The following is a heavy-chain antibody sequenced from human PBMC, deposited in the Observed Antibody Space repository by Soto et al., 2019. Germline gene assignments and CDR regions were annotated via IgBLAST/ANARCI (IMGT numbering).Heavy chain of an antibody. V-gene: IGHV1-69*01. CDR2: IIPIFGTA. J-gene: IGHJ6*02. Sequence: QVQLVQSGAEVKKPGSSVKVSCKASGGTFSSYAISWVRQAPGQGLEWMGGIIPIFGTANYAQKFQGRVTITADESKSTAYMELSSLRSEDTAVYYCARNFVSYYYDSSGFSRMDVWGQGTTVTVSS. CDR3: ARNFVSYYYDSSGFSRMDV. D-gene: IGHD3-22*01. CDR1: GGTFSSYA.